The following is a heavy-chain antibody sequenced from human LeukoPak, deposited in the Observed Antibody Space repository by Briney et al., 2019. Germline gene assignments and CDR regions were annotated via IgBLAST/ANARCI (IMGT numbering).Heavy chain of an antibody. CDR2: ISYDGSNK. Sequence: GGSLRLSCAASGSTFSSYAMHWVRQAPGKGLEWVAVISYDGSNKYYADSVKGRFTISRDNSKNTLYLQMNSLRAEDTAVYYCAREDGGYWGQGTLVTVSS. V-gene: IGHV3-30*01. D-gene: IGHD3-10*01. CDR1: GSTFSSYA. J-gene: IGHJ4*02. CDR3: AREDGGY.